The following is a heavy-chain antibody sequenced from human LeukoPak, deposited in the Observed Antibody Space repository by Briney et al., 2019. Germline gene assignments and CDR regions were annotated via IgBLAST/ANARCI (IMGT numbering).Heavy chain of an antibody. Sequence: PSQTLSLTCTVSGGSISSGDYYWSWIRQPPGKGLEWIGYIYYSGSTYYNPSLKSRVTISVDTSKNQFSLKLSSVTAADTAVYYCARVSRPMIVVAYDYWGQGTLVTVSS. CDR1: GGSISSGDYY. V-gene: IGHV4-30-4*01. D-gene: IGHD3-22*01. J-gene: IGHJ4*02. CDR2: IYYSGST. CDR3: ARVSRPMIVVAYDY.